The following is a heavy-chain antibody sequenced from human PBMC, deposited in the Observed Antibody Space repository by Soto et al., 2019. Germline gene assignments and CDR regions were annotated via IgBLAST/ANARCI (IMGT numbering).Heavy chain of an antibody. V-gene: IGHV3-30*18. Sequence: QVQLVESGGGVVQPGRSLRLSCAASGFTFSSYGMHWVRQAPGKGLEWVAVISYDGSNKYYADSVKGRFTISRDNSKNTLYLQMNSLRAEDTAVYYCAKAGRYDFWFYGMDVWGQGTTVTVSS. J-gene: IGHJ6*02. CDR1: GFTFSSYG. CDR3: AKAGRYDFWFYGMDV. D-gene: IGHD3-3*01. CDR2: ISYDGSNK.